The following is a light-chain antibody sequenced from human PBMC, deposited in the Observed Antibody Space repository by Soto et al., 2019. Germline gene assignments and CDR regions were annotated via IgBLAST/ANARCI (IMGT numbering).Light chain of an antibody. CDR3: QKYNSAPLT. CDR1: QGISNY. V-gene: IGKV1-27*01. CDR2: AAS. Sequence: DIELTPAPSFPSESVGDRVTITCRASQGISNYLAWYQQTPGKVPKLLIYAASTLQSGVPSRFSGSGSGTDFTLTISSLQPEDVATYYCQKYNSAPLTFGGGTKVDIK. J-gene: IGKJ4*01.